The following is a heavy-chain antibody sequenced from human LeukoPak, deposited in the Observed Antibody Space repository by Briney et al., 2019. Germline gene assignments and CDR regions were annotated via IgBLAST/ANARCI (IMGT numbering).Heavy chain of an antibody. Sequence: SETLSLTRTVSGGSISSYYWSWIRQPPGKGLEWIGYIYYSGSTNYNPSLKSRVTISVDTSKNQFSLKLSSVTAADTAVYYCARDFGSGDFDYWGQGTLVTVSS. CDR3: ARDFGSGDFDY. J-gene: IGHJ4*02. CDR1: GGSISSYY. V-gene: IGHV4-59*01. CDR2: IYYSGST. D-gene: IGHD3-3*01.